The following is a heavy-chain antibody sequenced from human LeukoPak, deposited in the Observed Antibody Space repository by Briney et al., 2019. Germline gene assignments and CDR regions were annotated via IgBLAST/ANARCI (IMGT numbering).Heavy chain of an antibody. J-gene: IGHJ4*02. CDR3: ATAIYKDWVTRYFDY. Sequence: ASVKVSCKVSGYTLTELSMHWVRQAPGKGLEWMGGFDPEDGETICAQKFQGRVTMTEDTSTDTAYMELSSLRSEDTAVYYCATAIYKDWVTRYFDYWGQGTLVTVSS. V-gene: IGHV1-24*01. D-gene: IGHD4-17*01. CDR2: FDPEDGET. CDR1: GYTLTELS.